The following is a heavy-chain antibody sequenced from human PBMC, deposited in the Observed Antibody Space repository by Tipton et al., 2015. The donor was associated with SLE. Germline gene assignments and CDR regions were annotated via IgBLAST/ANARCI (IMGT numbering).Heavy chain of an antibody. J-gene: IGHJ4*02. CDR1: GFTLSSFW. CDR2: IKQDGSEK. V-gene: IGHV3-7*01. D-gene: IGHD6-19*01. Sequence: GSLRLSCAASGFTLSSFWMSWVRQAPGKGLEWVANIKQDGSEKYYVDSVKGRFTISRDNARNSLYLQMNSLRVEDTAVYYCARGGGWYHYFNYWGQGTLVTVSS. CDR3: ARGGGWYHYFNY.